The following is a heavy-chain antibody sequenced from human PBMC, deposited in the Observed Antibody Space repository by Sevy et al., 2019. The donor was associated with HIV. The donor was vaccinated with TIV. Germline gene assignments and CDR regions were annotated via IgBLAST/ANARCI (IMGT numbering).Heavy chain of an antibody. CDR1: VGTFSSYA. CDR3: ASDREYSDRKNIVPGIWYYCYGMDV. Sequence: SSVKVSCKDSVGTFSSYAISWVRQAPGQGLEWMGGIIPIFGTANYAQKFHGRVTITADESTSTVYMELSSLRSEDTAVYCCASDREYSDRKNIVPGIWYYCYGMDVWGQGTTVTVSS. CDR2: IIPIFGTA. J-gene: IGHJ6*02. V-gene: IGHV1-69*13. D-gene: IGHD2-15*01.